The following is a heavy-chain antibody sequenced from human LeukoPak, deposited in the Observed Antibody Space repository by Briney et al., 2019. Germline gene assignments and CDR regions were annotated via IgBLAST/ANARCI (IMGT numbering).Heavy chain of an antibody. Sequence: GGSLRLSCAASGFTFDDYAMHWVRQTPGKGLEWVSLISWDGGSTYYADSVKGRFTISRDNSKNSLYLQMNSLRAEDTALYYCAKDVAAGPSYFDYWGQGTLVTVSS. V-gene: IGHV3-43D*03. CDR3: AKDVAAGPSYFDY. CDR1: GFTFDDYA. D-gene: IGHD6-13*01. CDR2: ISWDGGST. J-gene: IGHJ4*02.